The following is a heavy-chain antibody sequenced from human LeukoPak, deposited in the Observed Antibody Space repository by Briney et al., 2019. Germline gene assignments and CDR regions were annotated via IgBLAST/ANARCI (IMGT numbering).Heavy chain of an antibody. CDR3: ARPRSSSWYYFDY. D-gene: IGHD6-13*01. CDR2: ISSGSSYI. Sequence: GGPLRLSCAASGFTFSSYSMNWVRQAPGKGLEWVSSISSGSSYIYYADSVKGRFTISRDNAKNSLYLQMNSLRAEDTAVYYCARPRSSSWYYFDYWGQGALVTVSS. J-gene: IGHJ4*02. CDR1: GFTFSSYS. V-gene: IGHV3-21*01.